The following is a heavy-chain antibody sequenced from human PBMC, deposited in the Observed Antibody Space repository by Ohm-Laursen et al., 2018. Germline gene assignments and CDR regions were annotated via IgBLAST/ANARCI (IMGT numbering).Heavy chain of an antibody. J-gene: IGHJ5*02. D-gene: IGHD2-21*01. CDR1: GGSFSGYY. CDR2: IYYSGST. V-gene: IGHV4-59*07. Sequence: SDTLSLTCAVYGGSFSGYYWSWIRQPPGKGLEWIGYIYYSGSTNYNPSLKSRVTISVDTSKNQFSLKLSSVTAADTAVYYCARAVIGHIAWFDPWGQGTLVTVSS. CDR3: ARAVIGHIAWFDP.